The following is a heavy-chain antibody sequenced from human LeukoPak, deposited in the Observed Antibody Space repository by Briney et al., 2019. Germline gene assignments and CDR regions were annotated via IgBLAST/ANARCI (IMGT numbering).Heavy chain of an antibody. CDR1: GYTFTGYY. CDR3: ARDHLLFRQPPNWFDP. J-gene: IGHJ5*02. V-gene: IGHV1-2*02. Sequence: ASVKVSCKASGYTFTGYYMHWVRQAPGQGLGWMGWINPDSGGTKYAQKFQDRVTMTSDTSISTAYMELSRLRSDDTAVYYCARDHLLFRQPPNWFDPWGQGTLVTVSS. CDR2: INPDSGGT. D-gene: IGHD1-14*01.